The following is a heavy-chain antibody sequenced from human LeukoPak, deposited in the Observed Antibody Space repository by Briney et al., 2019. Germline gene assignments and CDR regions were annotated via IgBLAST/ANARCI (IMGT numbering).Heavy chain of an antibody. V-gene: IGHV1-69*05. CDR3: ARSGAAAGPYFDY. J-gene: IGHJ4*02. Sequence: ASVKVSCKASGGTFSSYTISWVRQAPGQGLEWMGRIIPIFGTANYAQKFQGRVTITTDESTSTAYMELSSLRSEDTAVYYCARSGAAAGPYFDYWGQGTLVTVSS. CDR1: GGTFSSYT. D-gene: IGHD6-13*01. CDR2: IIPIFGTA.